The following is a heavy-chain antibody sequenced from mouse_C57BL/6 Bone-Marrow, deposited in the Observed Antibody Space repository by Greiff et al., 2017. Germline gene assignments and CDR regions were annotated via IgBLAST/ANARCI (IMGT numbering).Heavy chain of an antibody. Sequence: EVQLQQSGPELVKPGASVKMSCKASGYTFTDYNMHWVKQSPGKGLEWLGYINPNNGGTSYNQKFKGKATLTVNKSSSTAYMELRSLTSEDSAVYDCARSYDYFAYWGQGTLVTVSA. CDR3: ARSYDYFAY. D-gene: IGHD2-4*01. V-gene: IGHV1-22*01. J-gene: IGHJ3*01. CDR1: GYTFTDYN. CDR2: INPNNGGT.